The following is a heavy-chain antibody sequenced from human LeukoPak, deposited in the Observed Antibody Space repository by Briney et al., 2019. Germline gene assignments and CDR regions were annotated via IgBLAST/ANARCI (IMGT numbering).Heavy chain of an antibody. V-gene: IGHV1-2*02. D-gene: IGHD3-10*01. J-gene: IGHJ5*02. CDR1: GYTFTGYY. CDR2: INPNSGGT. CDR3: ARESMVRGVIITPGRGGNWFDP. Sequence: ASVKVSCKASGYTFTGYYMHWVRQALGQGLEWMGWINPNSGGTNYAQKFQGRVTMTRDTSISTAYMELSRLRSDDTAVYHCARESMVRGVIITPGRGGNWFDPWGQGTLVTVSS.